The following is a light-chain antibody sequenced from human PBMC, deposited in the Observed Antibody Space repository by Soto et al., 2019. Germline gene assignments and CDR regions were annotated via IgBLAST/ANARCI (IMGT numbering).Light chain of an antibody. CDR3: QQRHMWPIT. CDR2: AAS. V-gene: IGKV3D-20*02. CDR1: QNLSSGY. Sequence: EIVLTQSPGTLSLSPGERATLSCRASQNLSSGYLAWYQQKPGQAPRILIYAASSRATGIPDRFSGSGSGTDFSLTISRLEPEDFAVYYCQQRHMWPITFGQGTRLEIK. J-gene: IGKJ5*01.